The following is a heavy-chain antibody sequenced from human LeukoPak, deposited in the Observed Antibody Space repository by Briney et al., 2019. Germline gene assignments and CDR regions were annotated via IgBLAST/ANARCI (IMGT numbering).Heavy chain of an antibody. CDR1: GYTFTNYG. Sequence: VASVKVSCKTSGYTFTNYGISWVRQAPGQGLEWMGWISAYNGNTNYAQKLQGRVTMTTDTSTSTAYMELSSLRSGDTAVYYCARGHVAAPPDYYYYYMDVWGKGTTVTVSS. D-gene: IGHD2-21*01. CDR2: ISAYNGNT. J-gene: IGHJ6*03. V-gene: IGHV1-18*01. CDR3: ARGHVAAPPDYYYYYMDV.